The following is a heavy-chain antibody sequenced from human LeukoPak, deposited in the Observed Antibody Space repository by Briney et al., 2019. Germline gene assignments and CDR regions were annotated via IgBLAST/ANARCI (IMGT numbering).Heavy chain of an antibody. V-gene: IGHV3-23*01. CDR1: GFTFSSYA. Sequence: PGGSLRLSCAASGFTFSSYAMNWVRQAPGKGLEWVSGLSGCGGSTYYADSVKGRFTISRDNSKNTLYLHMNSLRAEDTAAYYCAKAEMKWLQFDYFDYWGQGTLVTVSS. D-gene: IGHD5-24*01. J-gene: IGHJ4*02. CDR3: AKAEMKWLQFDYFDY. CDR2: LSGCGGST.